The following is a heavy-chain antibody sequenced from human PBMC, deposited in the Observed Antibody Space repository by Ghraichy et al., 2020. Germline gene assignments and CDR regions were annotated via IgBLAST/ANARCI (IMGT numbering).Heavy chain of an antibody. V-gene: IGHV3-64*01. CDR1: GFTFSAYA. J-gene: IGHJ3*02. CDR3: VRVQVAGRRGAFDI. D-gene: IGHD6-19*01. CDR2: ISSDGGST. Sequence: GGSLRLSCAASGFTFSAYAIHWVRQAPGKGLEYVSAISSDGGSTYYANSVKGRFTVSRDNSKNTLYLQMGSLRPEDMALYYCVRVQVAGRRGAFDIWGQGTMVFVSS.